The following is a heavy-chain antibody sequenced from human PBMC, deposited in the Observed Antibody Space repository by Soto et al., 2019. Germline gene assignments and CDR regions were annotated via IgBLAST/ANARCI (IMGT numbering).Heavy chain of an antibody. D-gene: IGHD3-9*01. J-gene: IGHJ4*02. CDR1: GGSISSYY. CDR3: ARHPDYDILTGYYYFDY. Sequence: SETLSLTCTVSGGSISSYYWSWIRQPPGKGLEWIGYIYYSGSTNYNPSLKSRVTISVDTSKNQFSLKLSSVTAADTAVYYCARHPDYDILTGYYYFDYWGQGTLVTVSS. CDR2: IYYSGST. V-gene: IGHV4-59*08.